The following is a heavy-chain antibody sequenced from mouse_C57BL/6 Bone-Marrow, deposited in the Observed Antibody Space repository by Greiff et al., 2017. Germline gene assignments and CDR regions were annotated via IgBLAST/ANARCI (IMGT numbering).Heavy chain of an antibody. D-gene: IGHD2-1*01. CDR1: GYTFTSYW. V-gene: IGHV1-5*01. J-gene: IGHJ4*01. CDR2: IYPGNSDT. Sequence: EVKLVESGTVLARPGASVKMSCKTSGYTFTSYWMHWVKQRPGQGLEWIGAIYPGNSDTSYNQKFKGKAKLTAVTSASTAYMELSSLTNEDSAVYYCTRPIYYGNYNYYAMDYWGQGTSVTVSS. CDR3: TRPIYYGNYNYYAMDY.